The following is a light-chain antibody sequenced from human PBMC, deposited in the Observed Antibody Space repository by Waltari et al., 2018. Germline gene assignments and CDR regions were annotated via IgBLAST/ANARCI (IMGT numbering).Light chain of an antibody. Sequence: QAALTQPPSVSGSPGQSVTISCTGTSSDIGDYNYVSWYQQHPGKAPKLMIYDVSKRPSGVSDRVAGSTSGNTASLTISGLQAEDEADYYCSSYAGSNTWVFGGGTRLTVL. V-gene: IGLV2-8*01. CDR1: SSDIGDYNY. CDR3: SSYAGSNTWV. CDR2: DVS. J-gene: IGLJ2*01.